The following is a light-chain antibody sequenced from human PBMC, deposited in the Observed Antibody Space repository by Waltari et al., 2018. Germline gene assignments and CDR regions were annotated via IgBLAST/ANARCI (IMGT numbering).Light chain of an antibody. J-gene: IGLJ2*01. Sequence: QSALTQPRSVSGSPGKSVTIPCTGTSSDVGGNNHASWYQQRPGKAPKLMIYDVSKRPSGVPDRFSGSKSGNTASLTISGLQAEDEADYYCCAYANTNNFYLVFGGGTELTVL. CDR3: CAYANTNNFYLV. CDR2: DVS. CDR1: SSDVGGNNH. V-gene: IGLV2-11*01.